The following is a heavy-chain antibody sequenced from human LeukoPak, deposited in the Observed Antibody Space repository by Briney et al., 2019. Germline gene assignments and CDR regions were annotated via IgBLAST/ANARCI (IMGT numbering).Heavy chain of an antibody. CDR1: GGSISSYY. V-gene: IGHV4-59*08. CDR3: AKTLSGSAYDAFDI. J-gene: IGHJ3*02. CDR2: VYYSGST. D-gene: IGHD6-25*01. Sequence: SETLSLTCTVSGGSISSYYWSWIRQPPGKGLEWIGYVYYSGSTNYNPSLKSRVTISVDTSKNQFSLKLSSVTAADTAVYYCAKTLSGSAYDAFDIWGQGTMVTVSS.